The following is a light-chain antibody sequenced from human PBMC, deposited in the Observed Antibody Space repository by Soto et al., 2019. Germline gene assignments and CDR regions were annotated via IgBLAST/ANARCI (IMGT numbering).Light chain of an antibody. CDR1: SGHSSYI. J-gene: IGLJ2*01. CDR2: LEGSGSY. V-gene: IGLV4-60*02. Sequence: QSVLTQSSSASASLGSSVKLTCTLSSGHSSYIIAWHQQQPGKAPRYLMKLEGSGSYNKGSGVPARFSRSSSGADRYLTISNLQFEDEADYYCETWDSNTVVFGGGTKLTVL. CDR3: ETWDSNTVV.